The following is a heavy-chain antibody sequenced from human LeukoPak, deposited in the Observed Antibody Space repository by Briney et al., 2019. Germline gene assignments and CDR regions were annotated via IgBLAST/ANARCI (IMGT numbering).Heavy chain of an antibody. Sequence: GGSLRLSCAASGFTFSSYAMSWVRQAPGKGLEWVSAITGSGGSTYYADSVKGRFTISRDNSKNTLYLQMNSLRVEDTALYFCAETYYTAGGCFDHWGQGTLVTVSS. CDR3: AETYYTAGGCFDH. V-gene: IGHV3-23*01. CDR1: GFTFSSYA. J-gene: IGHJ4*02. CDR2: ITGSGGST. D-gene: IGHD3-3*01.